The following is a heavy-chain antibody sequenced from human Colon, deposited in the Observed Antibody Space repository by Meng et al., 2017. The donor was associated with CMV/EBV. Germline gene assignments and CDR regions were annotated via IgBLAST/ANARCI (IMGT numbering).Heavy chain of an antibody. V-gene: IGHV3-21*01. CDR3: ARGVDTAMGYYYGMDV. J-gene: IGHJ6*02. CDR2: ISSSSSYI. Sequence: GESLKISCAASGFTFSSYSMNWVRQAPGKGLEWVSSISSSSSYIYYADSVKGRFTISRDNAKNSLYLQMSSLRAEDTAVYYCARGVDTAMGYYYGMDVWGQGTMVTVSS. D-gene: IGHD5-18*01. CDR1: GFTFSSYS.